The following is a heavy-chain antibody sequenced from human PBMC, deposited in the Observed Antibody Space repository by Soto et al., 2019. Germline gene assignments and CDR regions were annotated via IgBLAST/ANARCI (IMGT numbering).Heavy chain of an antibody. CDR3: ARGEITMIVVSPGYYYGMDV. D-gene: IGHD3-22*01. Sequence: QVQLVQSGAEVKKPGASVKVSCKASGYTFTSYDINWVRQATGQGLEWMGWMNPNSGNTGYAQKFQGRVTMTRNTSISTAYMELSSLRSEDTAVYYCARGEITMIVVSPGYYYGMDVWGQGTTVTVSS. CDR2: MNPNSGNT. J-gene: IGHJ6*02. V-gene: IGHV1-8*01. CDR1: GYTFTSYD.